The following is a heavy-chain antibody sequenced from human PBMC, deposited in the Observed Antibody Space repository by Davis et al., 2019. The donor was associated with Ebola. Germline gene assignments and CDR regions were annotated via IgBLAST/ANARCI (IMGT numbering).Heavy chain of an antibody. Sequence: PSETLSLTCAVYGGSFSGYYWSWIRQPPGKGLEWIGEINHSGSTNYNPSLKSRVTISVDTSKNQFSLKLSSVTAADTAVYYCARDKYCSGGSCHNWFDPWGQGTLVTVSS. CDR3: ARDKYCSGGSCHNWFDP. D-gene: IGHD2-15*01. CDR1: GGSFSGYY. J-gene: IGHJ5*02. CDR2: INHSGST. V-gene: IGHV4-34*01.